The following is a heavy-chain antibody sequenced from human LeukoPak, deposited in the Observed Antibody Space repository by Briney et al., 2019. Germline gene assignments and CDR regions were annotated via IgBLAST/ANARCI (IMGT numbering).Heavy chain of an antibody. CDR1: GGSVSSGSYY. CDR2: IYYSGST. CDR3: ARDIPFNY. J-gene: IGHJ4*02. V-gene: IGHV4-61*01. Sequence: SETLSLTCTVSGGSVSSGSYYWSWIRQPPGKALEWIGYIYYSGSTNYNPSLKSRVTISVDTSKNQFSLKLSSVTAADTAVYYCARDIPFNYWGQGTLVTVSS.